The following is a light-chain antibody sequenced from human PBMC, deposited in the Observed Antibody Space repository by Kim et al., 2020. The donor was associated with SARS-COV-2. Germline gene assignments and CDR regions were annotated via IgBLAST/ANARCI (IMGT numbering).Light chain of an antibody. Sequence: RVTISGTGSSSNIGAYYDVHWYQQLPGTAPKLLIHGNTNRPSGVPDRFSGSKSGTSASLDITGLQAKDEAVYYCQSYDRSLSGSVFGGGTQLTVL. CDR2: GNT. J-gene: IGLJ3*02. V-gene: IGLV1-40*01. CDR3: QSYDRSLSGSV. CDR1: SSNIGAYYD.